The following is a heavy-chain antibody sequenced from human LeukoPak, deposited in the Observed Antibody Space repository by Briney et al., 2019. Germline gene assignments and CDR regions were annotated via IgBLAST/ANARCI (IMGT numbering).Heavy chain of an antibody. CDR1: GYTFTGYY. V-gene: IGHV1-2*06. CDR2: VNPNSGGT. Sequence: GASVKVSCKASGYTFTGYYMHWVRQAPGQGLEWMGRVNPNSGGTNYAQKFQGRVTMTRDTSINTAYMELSRLRSDDTAVYYCARYYVLELREGLDYWGQGTLVTVSS. J-gene: IGHJ4*02. CDR3: ARYYVLELREGLDY. D-gene: IGHD1-26*01.